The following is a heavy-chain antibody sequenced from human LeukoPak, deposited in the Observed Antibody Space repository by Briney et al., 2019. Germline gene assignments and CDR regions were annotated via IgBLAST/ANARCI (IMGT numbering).Heavy chain of an antibody. Sequence: GASVKVSCKASGYTFTSYGISWVRQAPGQGLEWMGWISAYNGNTNYAQKLQGRVTMTRDTSISTAYMELSRLRSDDTAVYYCARGRGTARPLTQYFDYWGQGTLVTVSS. D-gene: IGHD6-6*01. CDR3: ARGRGTARPLTQYFDY. CDR1: GYTFTSYG. J-gene: IGHJ4*02. V-gene: IGHV1-18*01. CDR2: ISAYNGNT.